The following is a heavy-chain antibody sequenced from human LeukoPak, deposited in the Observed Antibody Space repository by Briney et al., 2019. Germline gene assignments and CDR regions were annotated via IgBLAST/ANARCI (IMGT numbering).Heavy chain of an antibody. J-gene: IGHJ4*02. D-gene: IGHD1-26*01. CDR2: INHSGST. CDR3: ARGPLYSGSYYGWGKYYFDY. V-gene: IGHV4-34*01. CDR1: GGSFSGYY. Sequence: SETLSLTCAVYGGSFSGYYWSWIRQPPGKGLEWIGEINHSGSTNYNPSLKSRVTISVDTSKNQFSLKLSSVTAADTAVYYCARGPLYSGSYYGWGKYYFDYWGQGTLVTVSS.